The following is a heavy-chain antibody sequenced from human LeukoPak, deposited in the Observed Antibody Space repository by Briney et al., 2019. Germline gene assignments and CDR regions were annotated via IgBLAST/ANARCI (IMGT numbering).Heavy chain of an antibody. D-gene: IGHD4-17*01. CDR1: GYTFTGYY. CDR2: INPNSGNT. V-gene: IGHV1-8*02. J-gene: IGHJ6*02. Sequence: GASVKVSSKASGYTFTGYYMHWVRQAPGQGLEWMGWINPNSGNTGYAQKFQGRVTMTRNTSISTAYMELSSLRSEDTAVYYCARNFPRYGDYTYYYYYYGMDVWGQGTTVTVSS. CDR3: ARNFPRYGDYTYYYYYYGMDV.